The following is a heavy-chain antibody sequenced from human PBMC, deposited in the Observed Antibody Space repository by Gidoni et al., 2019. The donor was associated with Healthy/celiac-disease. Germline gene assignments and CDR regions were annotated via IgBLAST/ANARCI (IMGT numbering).Heavy chain of an antibody. CDR2: ISSSSSTI. CDR1: GFTFSSYS. J-gene: IGHJ4*02. D-gene: IGHD3-10*01. Sequence: EVQLVESGGGLVQPGGSLRLSCAASGFTFSSYSMNWVRQAPGKGLEWVSYISSSSSTIYYADSVKGRFTISRDNAKNSLYLQMNSLRAEDTAVYYCAREDFHLLYYFDYWGQGTLVTVSS. CDR3: AREDFHLLYYFDY. V-gene: IGHV3-48*04.